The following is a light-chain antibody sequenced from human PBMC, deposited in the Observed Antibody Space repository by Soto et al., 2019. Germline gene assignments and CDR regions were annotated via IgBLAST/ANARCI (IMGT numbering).Light chain of an antibody. CDR1: QTISSW. V-gene: IGKV1-5*03. CDR3: QHYTSYSEA. J-gene: IGKJ1*01. Sequence: DIQMTQSPSTLLGPEGARVTITCRASQTISSWLAWYQQKPGKAPNLLIYKASTLKSGVPSRFSGSGSGTEFTLTISSLQPDDFATYYCQHYTSYSEAFGQGTKVELK. CDR2: KAS.